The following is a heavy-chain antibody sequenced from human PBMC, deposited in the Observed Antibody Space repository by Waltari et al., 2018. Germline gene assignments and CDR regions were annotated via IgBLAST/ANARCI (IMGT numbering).Heavy chain of an antibody. CDR3: ATDWGYCSDDSCYVGERGDY. CDR2: FDPERRDT. D-gene: IGHD2-15*01. Sequence: VQLIQSGAEVKKPGASVRLSCKVSGYSLTELSIHWVRQPPGKGLEWMGGFDPERRDTTYAQRFHGRVTMTEDTATDTAYMELRSLTSDDTAVFYCATDWGYCSDDSCYVGERGDYWGQGTLVTVSS. V-gene: IGHV1-24*01. CDR1: GYSLTELS. J-gene: IGHJ4*02.